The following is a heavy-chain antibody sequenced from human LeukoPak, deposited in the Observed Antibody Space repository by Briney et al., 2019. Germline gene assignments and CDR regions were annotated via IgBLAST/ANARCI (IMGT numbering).Heavy chain of an antibody. V-gene: IGHV4-38-2*02. CDR3: ATLGIVVDT. CDR2: INHGGST. CDR1: GYSLSSGYY. J-gene: IGHJ5*02. D-gene: IGHD3-22*01. Sequence: PSETLSLTCTVSGYSLSSGYYWGWIRQPPGKGLEWIGEINHGGSTNYNPSLKSRVTISVDTSKNQFSLKLSSVTAADTAVYYCATLGIVVDTWGQGTLVTVSS.